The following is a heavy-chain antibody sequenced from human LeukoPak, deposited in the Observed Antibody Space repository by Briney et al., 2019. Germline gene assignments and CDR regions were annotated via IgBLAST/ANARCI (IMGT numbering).Heavy chain of an antibody. CDR2: THPNNGGT. J-gene: IGHJ4*02. D-gene: IGHD4-23*01. V-gene: IGHV1-2*02. Sequence: ASVKVSCKASGYTFTNYYIHWVRQAPGQGLEWMGWTHPNNGGTTYAQKFQGRATMTRDTSINTAYMELNSVTSHDTAVYYCARYGGHTDFDYWGQGTLVTVSS. CDR3: ARYGGHTDFDY. CDR1: GYTFTNYY.